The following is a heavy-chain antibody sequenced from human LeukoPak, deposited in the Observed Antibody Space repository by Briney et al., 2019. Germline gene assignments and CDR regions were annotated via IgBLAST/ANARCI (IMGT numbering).Heavy chain of an antibody. J-gene: IGHJ4*02. CDR2: MFYGETT. Sequence: RPSETLSLTCIVSGDSIRSSGYYWGWIRQPPGKGLEWIGSMFYGETTSYSPSLQSRVTISLDTSKNQFSLRLNPVTAADTAVYYCARLERSRMDGAQYWGQGTLVTVSS. CDR3: ARLERSRMDGAQY. D-gene: IGHD4/OR15-4a*01. CDR1: GDSIRSSGYY. V-gene: IGHV4-39*01.